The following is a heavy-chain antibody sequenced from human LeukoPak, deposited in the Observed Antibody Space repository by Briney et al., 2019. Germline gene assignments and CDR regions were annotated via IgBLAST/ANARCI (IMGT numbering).Heavy chain of an antibody. D-gene: IGHD3-10*01. CDR2: IKQDGSEK. CDR3: GGGLVRGPKDY. J-gene: IGHJ4*02. V-gene: IGHV3-7*01. CDR1: GFTFISYW. Sequence: GGSLRVSCAASGFTFISYWMSWVRQARGKGLEWVANIKQDGSEKFYVDSVKGRFTISRDNAKNSLYLQMNSLRAEDTAVYYCGGGLVRGPKDYWGQGTLVTVSS.